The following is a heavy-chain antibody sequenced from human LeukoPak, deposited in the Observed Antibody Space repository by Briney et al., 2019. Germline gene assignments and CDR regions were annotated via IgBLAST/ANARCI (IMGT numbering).Heavy chain of an antibody. CDR3: ARLPQPYGDTESRRIGA. D-gene: IGHD4-17*01. Sequence: PSETLSLTCTVSGGSISSYYWSWIRQPPGKGLEWIGYIYYSGSTNYNPSLKSRVTISVDTSKNQFSLKLSSVTAADTAVYYCARLPQPYGDTESRRIGAWGQGTLVTVSS. V-gene: IGHV4-59*08. CDR1: GGSISSYY. J-gene: IGHJ5*02. CDR2: IYYSGST.